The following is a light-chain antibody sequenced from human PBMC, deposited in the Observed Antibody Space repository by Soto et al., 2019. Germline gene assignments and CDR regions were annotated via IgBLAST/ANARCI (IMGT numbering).Light chain of an antibody. J-gene: IGKJ5*01. Sequence: EIVMTQSPASLSVSPGESVTLSCRASQSVASNLAWYQQKPGQAPRLLIYGTSTRATGVPARFSGSGSGTDFTLTISSLQAADFAVYHCQHYNNWPITFGQETRLDIK. CDR3: QHYNNWPIT. CDR1: QSVASN. CDR2: GTS. V-gene: IGKV3-15*01.